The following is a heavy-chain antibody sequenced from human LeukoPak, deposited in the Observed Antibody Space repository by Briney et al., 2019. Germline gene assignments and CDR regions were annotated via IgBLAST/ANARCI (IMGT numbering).Heavy chain of an antibody. D-gene: IGHD3-10*01. CDR3: ARALGTMVRIRRVAFDP. CDR2: INHSGST. J-gene: IGHJ5*02. CDR1: GGSISSNSYY. Sequence: SETLSLTCAVSGGSISSNSYYWSWIRQPPGKGLEWIGEINHSGSTNYNPSLKSRVTISVDTSKNQFSLKLSSVTAADTAVYYCARALGTMVRIRRVAFDPWGQGTLVTVSS. V-gene: IGHV4-39*07.